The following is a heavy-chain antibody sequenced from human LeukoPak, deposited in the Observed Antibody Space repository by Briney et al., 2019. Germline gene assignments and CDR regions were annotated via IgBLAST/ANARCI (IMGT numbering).Heavy chain of an antibody. CDR2: ISSDSSYI. CDR1: GFNFNTYT. V-gene: IGHV3-21*01. Sequence: PGGSLRLSCAASGFNFNTYTMNWVRQAPGKGLEWVSSISSDSSYIYYADAVHGRFTVSRDNAKYSLYLQMNSLRAEDTAVYYGVRGSYGAYDYWGQGSLVTVSS. CDR3: VRGSYGAYDY. D-gene: IGHD4-17*01. J-gene: IGHJ4*02.